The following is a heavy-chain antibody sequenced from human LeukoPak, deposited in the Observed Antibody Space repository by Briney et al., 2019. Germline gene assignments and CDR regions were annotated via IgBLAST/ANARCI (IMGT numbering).Heavy chain of an antibody. Sequence: SQTLSLTCTVSGGSISSGDYYWSWIRQPPGKGLEWIGYIYYSGSTYYNPSLKSRVTISVDTSKNQFSLKLSSVTAADTAVYYCARDGGSIPAATAFDYWGQGTLVTDSS. CDR2: IYYSGST. V-gene: IGHV4-30-4*01. CDR3: ARDGGSIPAATAFDY. CDR1: GGSISSGDYY. D-gene: IGHD2-2*01. J-gene: IGHJ4*02.